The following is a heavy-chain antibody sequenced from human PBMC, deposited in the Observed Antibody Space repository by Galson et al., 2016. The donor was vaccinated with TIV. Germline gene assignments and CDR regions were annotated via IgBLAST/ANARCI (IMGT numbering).Heavy chain of an antibody. Sequence: SLRLSCAASGFTFNNYAMTWVRQAPGKGLEWVSTISGTGEITVYADSVRGHFIISRDTSTNTLYLQMNNLRAEDTAVYYCAKYLWTYVWSTFDNWGQGTPVTVSS. CDR3: AKYLWTYVWSTFDN. D-gene: IGHD3/OR15-3a*01. CDR1: GFTFNNYA. V-gene: IGHV3-23*01. J-gene: IGHJ4*02. CDR2: ISGTGEIT.